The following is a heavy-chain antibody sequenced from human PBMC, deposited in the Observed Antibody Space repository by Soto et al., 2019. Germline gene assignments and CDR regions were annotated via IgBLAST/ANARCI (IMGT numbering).Heavy chain of an antibody. V-gene: IGHV4-59*01. CDR3: AADQISQDAFGI. CDR1: GGSISSYY. Sequence: PSETLSLTCTVSGGSISSYYWSWIRQPPGKGLEWIGYIYYSGSTNYNPSLKSRVTISVDTSKNQFSLKLSSVTAADTAVYYCAADQISQDAFGIWGQGTMVTVSS. J-gene: IGHJ3*02. CDR2: IYYSGST.